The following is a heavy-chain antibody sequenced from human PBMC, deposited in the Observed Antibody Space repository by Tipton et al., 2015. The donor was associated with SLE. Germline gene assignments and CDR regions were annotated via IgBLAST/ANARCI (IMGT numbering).Heavy chain of an antibody. D-gene: IGHD6-13*01. Sequence: LACTVSGGSISSYYWSWIRQPPGKGLEWIGYIYYSGSTNYNPSLKSRVTISVDTSKNPFSLKLSSVTAADTAVYYCALGAAAANFDYWGQGTLVTVSS. CDR1: GGSISSYY. V-gene: IGHV4-59*08. CDR2: IYYSGST. CDR3: ALGAAAANFDY. J-gene: IGHJ4*02.